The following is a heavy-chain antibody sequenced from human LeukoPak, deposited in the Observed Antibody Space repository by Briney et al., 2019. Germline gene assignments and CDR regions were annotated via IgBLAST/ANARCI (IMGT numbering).Heavy chain of an antibody. J-gene: IGHJ6*03. CDR2: VSGSGGVT. V-gene: IGHV3-23*01. D-gene: IGHD4-17*01. CDR3: AKVYGDNGSLDAEYYYFMDV. Sequence: GGSLTLSCVASAVTSSTYVMSWVRQAPGKGLEWVSTVSGSGGVTYYTDSVKGRFTISRDNSKNTLYLQMNSLRAEDTAVYYCAKVYGDNGSLDAEYYYFMDVWGKGTTVTVSS. CDR1: AVTSSTYV.